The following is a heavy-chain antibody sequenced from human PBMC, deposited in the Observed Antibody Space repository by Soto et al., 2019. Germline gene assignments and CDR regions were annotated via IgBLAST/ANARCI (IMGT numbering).Heavy chain of an antibody. CDR2: IYYSGST. D-gene: IGHD6-13*01. Sequence: SETLSLTWTVSGGSISSYYWSLIRQPPGKGLEWIGYIYYSGSTNYNPSLKSRVTISVDTSKNQFSLKLSSVTAADTAVYYCARDASSSMSLDIWGQGTMVTVSS. J-gene: IGHJ3*02. CDR3: ARDASSSMSLDI. CDR1: GGSISSYY. V-gene: IGHV4-59*01.